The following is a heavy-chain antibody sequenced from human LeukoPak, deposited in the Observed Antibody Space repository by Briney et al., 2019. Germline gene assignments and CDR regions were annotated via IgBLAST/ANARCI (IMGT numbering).Heavy chain of an antibody. V-gene: IGHV4-39*02. Sequence: PSETLSLTCTVSGDSISSNAYYWGWIRQPPGKGLECIGSISHSGDVYYVPSLRSRVTISLDTSKNHFSLKLNSVTATDTAVYYCARLPTDLLACHYWGQGILVTVSS. CDR1: GDSISSNAYY. D-gene: IGHD2-8*02. J-gene: IGHJ4*02. CDR3: ARLPTDLLACHY. CDR2: ISHSGDV.